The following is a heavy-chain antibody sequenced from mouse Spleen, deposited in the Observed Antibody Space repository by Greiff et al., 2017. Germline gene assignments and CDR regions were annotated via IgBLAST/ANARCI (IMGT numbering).Heavy chain of an antibody. CDR2: INPSTGGT. CDR3: ASTWLLPYYFDY. Sequence: VQLQQSGPELVKPGASVKISCKASGYSFTGYYMNWVKQSPEKSLEWIGEINPSTGGTTYNQKFKAKATLTVDKSSSTAYMQLKSLTSEDSAVYYCASTWLLPYYFDYWGQGTTLTVSS. D-gene: IGHD2-3*01. J-gene: IGHJ2*01. CDR1: GYSFTGYY. V-gene: IGHV1-42*01.